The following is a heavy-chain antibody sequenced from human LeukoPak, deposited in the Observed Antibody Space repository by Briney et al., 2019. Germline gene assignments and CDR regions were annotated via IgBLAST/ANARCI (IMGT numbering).Heavy chain of an antibody. Sequence: GESLKISCKGSGYKFSSYWIGWVRQMPGRGLEWMGIIYAGDPDTRYSPSFQGQVTISADKSISTAYLQWSSLKASDTAMYYCARWAAAAPNFDYWGQGPLVTVSS. CDR1: GYKFSSYW. V-gene: IGHV5-51*01. CDR2: IYAGDPDT. CDR3: ARWAAAAPNFDY. D-gene: IGHD6-13*01. J-gene: IGHJ4*02.